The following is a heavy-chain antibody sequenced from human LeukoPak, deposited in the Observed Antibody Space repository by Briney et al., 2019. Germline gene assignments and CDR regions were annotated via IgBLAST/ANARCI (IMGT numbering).Heavy chain of an antibody. D-gene: IGHD6-19*01. CDR1: RFTFSDYY. Sequence: PGGSLRLSCAASRFTFSDYYMSWIRQAPGKGLEWVSYISSSSRYTNYADSVKGRFTISRDNTKRSMNLQMNSLRAEDTAVYYCARDGYISGGGSIDYWGQGTLVTVSS. CDR3: ARDGYISGGGSIDY. CDR2: ISSSSRYT. J-gene: IGHJ4*02. V-gene: IGHV3-11*05.